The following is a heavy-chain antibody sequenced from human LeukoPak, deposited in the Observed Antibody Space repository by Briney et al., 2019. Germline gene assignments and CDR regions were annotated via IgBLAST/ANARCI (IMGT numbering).Heavy chain of an antibody. J-gene: IGHJ4*02. Sequence: SGGSLRLSCAASGFTFSSYGMHWVRQAPGKGLEWVAFIRYDGSNKYYADSVKGRFTISRDNSKNTPYLQMNSLRAEDTAVYYCAKDRSSGYYYFDYWGQGTLVTVSS. CDR3: AKDRSSGYYYFDY. CDR2: IRYDGSNK. D-gene: IGHD3-22*01. CDR1: GFTFSSYG. V-gene: IGHV3-30*02.